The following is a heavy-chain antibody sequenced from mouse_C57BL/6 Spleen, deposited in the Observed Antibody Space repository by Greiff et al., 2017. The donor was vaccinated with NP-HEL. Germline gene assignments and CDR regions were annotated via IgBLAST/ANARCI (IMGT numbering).Heavy chain of an antibody. CDR3: ASYKGGGYDVFFDY. Sequence: EVKLQESGGGLVQPGGSLSLSCAASGFTFTDSYMRWVRQPPGQALEWLGFIRNKANGYTSEYSASVKGRFTISRDNSQSILYLQMNALRAEDSATYNCASYKGGGYDVFFDYWGQGTTLTVSS. V-gene: IGHV7-3*01. CDR2: IRNKANGYTS. CDR1: GFTFTDSY. J-gene: IGHJ2*01. D-gene: IGHD2-2*01.